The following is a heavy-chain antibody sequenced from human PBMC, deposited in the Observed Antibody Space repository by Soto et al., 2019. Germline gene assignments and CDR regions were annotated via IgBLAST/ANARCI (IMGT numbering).Heavy chain of an antibody. D-gene: IGHD6-19*01. Sequence: QVTLKESGPVLVKPTETLTLTCTVSGFSLSNARMGVSWIRQPPGKALEWLAHIFSNDEKSYSTSLKSRLTISKDTSKCQVVLTMTNVDPVDTDTYYCARSPLYSSGWYSVDYWGQGTLVTVSS. CDR1: GFSLSNARMG. V-gene: IGHV2-26*01. J-gene: IGHJ4*02. CDR3: ARSPLYSSGWYSVDY. CDR2: IFSNDEK.